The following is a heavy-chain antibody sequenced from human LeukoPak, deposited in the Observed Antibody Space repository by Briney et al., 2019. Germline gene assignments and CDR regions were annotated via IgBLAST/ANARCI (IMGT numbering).Heavy chain of an antibody. CDR2: ISYDGSNK. D-gene: IGHD3-22*01. Sequence: GGSLRLSCAASGFIFSSYGMHWVRQVPGKGLEWVAVISYDGSNKYYADSVKGRFTISRDNSKNTLYLQMNSLRAEDTAVYYCARARGGYYGFDFDYWGQGTLVTVSS. J-gene: IGHJ4*02. V-gene: IGHV3-30*03. CDR3: ARARGGYYGFDFDY. CDR1: GFIFSSYG.